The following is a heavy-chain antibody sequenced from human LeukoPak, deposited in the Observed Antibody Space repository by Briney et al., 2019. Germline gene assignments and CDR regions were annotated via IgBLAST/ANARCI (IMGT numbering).Heavy chain of an antibody. D-gene: IGHD4-17*01. CDR1: GVSISSDY. V-gene: IGHV4-59*08. CDR2: IYYSGSS. Sequence: SETLSLTCIVSGVSISSDYWSWIRLPPGKGLEWIGHIYYSGSSNYNPSLKSRVTMSVDTSKNQFSLKLTSVTAADTAVYYCARRLRQNLFDPWGQGTLVTVSS. CDR3: ARRLRQNLFDP. J-gene: IGHJ5*02.